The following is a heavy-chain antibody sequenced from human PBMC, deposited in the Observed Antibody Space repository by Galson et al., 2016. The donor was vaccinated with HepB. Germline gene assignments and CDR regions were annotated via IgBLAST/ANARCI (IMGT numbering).Heavy chain of an antibody. CDR3: ARELGREGGFDP. Sequence: SETLSLTCSVSGGSINNHHWGWIRQPPGKGLEWIGYIHSTGSTNYNPSLKSRLTMSVDTSKNQVSLKLISVTAADTAVYFCARELGREGGFDPWGQGTLVTVSS. CDR1: GGSINNHH. D-gene: IGHD1-26*01. V-gene: IGHV4-59*11. J-gene: IGHJ5*02. CDR2: IHSTGST.